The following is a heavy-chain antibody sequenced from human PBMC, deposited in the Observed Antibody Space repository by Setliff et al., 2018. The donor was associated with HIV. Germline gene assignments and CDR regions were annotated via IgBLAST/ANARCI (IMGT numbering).Heavy chain of an antibody. Sequence: SETLSLTCTVSGGSLRRGTYYWSWIRQPAGKGLEWIGHIYTSGSTNYNPSFKSRVTLSVDTSQNQLSLKFTSVTAADTAVYYCASGRDFWSGLYVWGKGTTVTVSS. D-gene: IGHD3-3*01. CDR1: GGSLRRGTYY. J-gene: IGHJ6*04. CDR3: ASGRDFWSGLYV. V-gene: IGHV4-61*09. CDR2: IYTSGST.